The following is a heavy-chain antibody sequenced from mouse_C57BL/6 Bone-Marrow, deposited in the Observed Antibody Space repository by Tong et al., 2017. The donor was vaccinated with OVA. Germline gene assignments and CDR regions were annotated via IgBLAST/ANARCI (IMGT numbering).Heavy chain of an antibody. CDR2: INSDGGST. Sequence: EVQLQESGGGLVQPGESLKLSCESNEYEFPSHDMSWVRKTPEKRLELVEAINSDGGSTYYPDTMERRFIISRDNTKKTIYQQMSSLRSEDTAMYYCARQPWNWKGYFDYWGQGTTLTVSS. CDR3: ARQPWNWKGYFDY. CDR1: EYEFPSHD. J-gene: IGHJ2*01. V-gene: IGHV5-2*01. D-gene: IGHD4-1*01.